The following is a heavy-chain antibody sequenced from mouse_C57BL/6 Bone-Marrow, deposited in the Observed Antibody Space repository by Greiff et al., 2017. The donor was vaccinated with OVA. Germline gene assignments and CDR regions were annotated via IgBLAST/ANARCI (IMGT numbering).Heavy chain of an antibody. Sequence: QVQLKQSGPELVKPGASVKISCKASGYSFTSYYIHWVKQRPGQGLEWIGWIYPGRGNTKYNEKFKGKATLTADTSSSTAYMQLSSLTSEDSAVYYCARRITTVVATVDVWGTGTTVTVSS. CDR2: IYPGRGNT. D-gene: IGHD1-1*01. CDR1: GYSFTSYY. CDR3: ARRITTVVATVDV. V-gene: IGHV1-66*01. J-gene: IGHJ1*03.